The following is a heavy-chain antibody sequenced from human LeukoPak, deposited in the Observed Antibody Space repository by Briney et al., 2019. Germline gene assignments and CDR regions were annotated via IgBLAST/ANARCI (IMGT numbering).Heavy chain of an antibody. J-gene: IGHJ4*02. D-gene: IGHD2-2*01. CDR3: ASGYQLLHFDY. CDR1: GFTFSSYA. Sequence: GGSLRLSCAASGFTFSSYAMSWVRQAPGKGLEWVSYISSSGSTIYYADSVKGRFTISRDNAKNSLYLQMNSLRAEDTAVYYCASGYQLLHFDYWGQGTLVTVSS. V-gene: IGHV3-48*03. CDR2: ISSSGSTI.